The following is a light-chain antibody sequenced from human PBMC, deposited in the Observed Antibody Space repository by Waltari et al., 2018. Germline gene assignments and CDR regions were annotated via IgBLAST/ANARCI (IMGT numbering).Light chain of an antibody. CDR2: DVA. J-gene: IGLJ2*01. V-gene: IGLV2-14*03. CDR1: SSHVDGFNF. Sequence: QSALTQPAAMSGSPAQSITISCTGTSSHVDGFNFVSWYQQYPGKAPKLIISDVANRPSGFSLRFSGARSGNTASLTISGRQAEDEADYYCSSYTSVNTRFGGGTNLTVL. CDR3: SSYTSVNTR.